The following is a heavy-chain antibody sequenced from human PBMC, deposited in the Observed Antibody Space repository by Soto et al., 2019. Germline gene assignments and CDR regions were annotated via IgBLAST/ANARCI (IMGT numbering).Heavy chain of an antibody. D-gene: IGHD3-10*01. CDR2: ISGSGGST. V-gene: IGHV3-23*01. Sequence: EVQLLESGGGLAQPGGSLTLSCAASGFTFSTYAMSWVRQAPGKGLEWVSAISGSGGSTYYADSVKGRFTISRDNSKNTLYLEMNSLIVEETAVYYCAKVAPPSRGANGSGTYYNDWLFYYGMDVWGLGTTVTVSS. CDR1: GFTFSTYA. CDR3: AKVAPPSRGANGSGTYYNDWLFYYGMDV. J-gene: IGHJ6*02.